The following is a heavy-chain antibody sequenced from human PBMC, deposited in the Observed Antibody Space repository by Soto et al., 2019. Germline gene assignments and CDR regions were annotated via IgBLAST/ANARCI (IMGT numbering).Heavy chain of an antibody. J-gene: IGHJ4*02. CDR1: GFTFNTYA. D-gene: IGHD2-2*01. Sequence: GGSLRLSCAASGFTFNTYAMNWVRQAPGKGLAWVSAIGTDSNTYYADSVKGRFTISRDSSRTTLYLQMNSLRAEDTALYFCARKYPGTRPFDYWGQGTLVTVSS. V-gene: IGHV3-23*01. CDR2: IGTDSNT. CDR3: ARKYPGTRPFDY.